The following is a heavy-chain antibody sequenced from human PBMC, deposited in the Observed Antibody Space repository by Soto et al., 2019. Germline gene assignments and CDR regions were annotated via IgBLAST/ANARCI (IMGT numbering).Heavy chain of an antibody. D-gene: IGHD4-17*01. CDR2: ISPSDSDL. CDR3: ARNGVHDAFDI. Sequence: EVQLVQSGAEVKKPGESLKISCTASGYSFTNYWIGWVRQMPGKGLEWMGLISPSDSDLIKRPSLQGQVTISADKSISPAYLQWNSLRASDTAMYYCARNGVHDAFDIWGQGTMVTVSP. V-gene: IGHV5-51*01. CDR1: GYSFTNYW. J-gene: IGHJ3*02.